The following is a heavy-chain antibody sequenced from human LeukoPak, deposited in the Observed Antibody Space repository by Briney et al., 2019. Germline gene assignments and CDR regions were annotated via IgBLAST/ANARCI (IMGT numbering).Heavy chain of an antibody. CDR2: MNPNSGNT. Sequence: GASVKVSCKASGYTFTSCDINWVRQATGQGLEWMGWMNPNSGNTGYGQSFQGRITMTRDISIGTAYMELSNLTSEDTAIYYCTRGSRCQCDNWGQRTLVTVSA. J-gene: IGHJ4*02. CDR3: TRGSRCQCDN. V-gene: IGHV1-8*01. CDR1: GYTFTSCD.